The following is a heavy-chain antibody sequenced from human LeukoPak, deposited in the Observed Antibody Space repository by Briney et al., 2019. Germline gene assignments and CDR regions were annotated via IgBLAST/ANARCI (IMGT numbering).Heavy chain of an antibody. D-gene: IGHD2-2*01. CDR2: ISAYNGNT. J-gene: IGHJ5*02. CDR3: PRDPTGYCSSTSCHDWFDP. V-gene: IGHV1-18*01. Sequence: GASVKVSCKASGYTFASYGISWVRQAPGQGLEWMGWISAYNGNTNYAQKLQGRVTMTTDTSTSTAYMELRSLRSDDTAVYYCPRDPTGYCSSTSCHDWFDPWGQGTLVTVSS. CDR1: GYTFASYG.